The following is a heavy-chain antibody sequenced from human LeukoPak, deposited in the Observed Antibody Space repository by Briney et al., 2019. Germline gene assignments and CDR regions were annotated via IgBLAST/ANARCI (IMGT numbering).Heavy chain of an antibody. J-gene: IGHJ5*02. CDR3: AREGFPAGMFDP. CDR2: IYYSGST. CDR1: GVSISSYY. V-gene: IGHV4-59*01. Sequence: SETLSLTCTVSGVSISSYYWSWIRQPPGKGLEWIGYIYYSGSTNYNPSLKSRVTISVDTSKNQFSLKLSSVTAADTAVYYCAREGFPAGMFDPWGQGTLVTVSS. D-gene: IGHD1-14*01.